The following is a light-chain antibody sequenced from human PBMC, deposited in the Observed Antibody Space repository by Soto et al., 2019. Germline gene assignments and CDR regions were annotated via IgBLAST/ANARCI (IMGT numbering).Light chain of an antibody. V-gene: IGLV2-23*01. J-gene: IGLJ1*01. CDR3: CSYAGSSTYV. Sequence: QSALTQPASVSGSPEQSITISCTGTSSDVGSYNLVSWYQQHPGKAPKFMIYEATKRPSGVSNRFSGSKSGNTASLTISGLQAEDEADYYCCSYAGSSTYVFGTGTKLTVL. CDR2: EAT. CDR1: SSDVGSYNL.